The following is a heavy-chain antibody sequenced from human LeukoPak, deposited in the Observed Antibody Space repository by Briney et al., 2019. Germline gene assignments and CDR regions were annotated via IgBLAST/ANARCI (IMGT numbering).Heavy chain of an antibody. V-gene: IGHV4-39*01. CDR1: GGSISSSSYY. J-gene: IGHJ4*02. CDR2: IYYSGST. CDR3: ARHAMRRQWLL. D-gene: IGHD6-19*01. Sequence: SETLSLTCTVSGGSISSSSYYWGWIRQPPGKGLEWIGSIYYSGSTYYNPSLKSRVTISVDTSKNQFSLKLSSVTAADTAVCYCARHAMRRQWLLWGQGTLVTVSS.